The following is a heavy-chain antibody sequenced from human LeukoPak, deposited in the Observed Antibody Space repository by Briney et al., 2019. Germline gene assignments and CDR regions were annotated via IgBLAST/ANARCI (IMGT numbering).Heavy chain of an antibody. D-gene: IGHD3-10*01. CDR2: IYYSGST. V-gene: IGHV4-39*07. J-gene: IGHJ4*02. CDR1: GSSISSSSYY. Sequence: SETLSLTCTVSGSSISSSSYYWGWIRQPPGKGLEWIGSIYYSGSTYYNPSLKSRVTISVDTSKNQFSLKLSSVTAADTAVYYCAREAYGSGSRYFDYWGQGTLVTVSS. CDR3: AREAYGSGSRYFDY.